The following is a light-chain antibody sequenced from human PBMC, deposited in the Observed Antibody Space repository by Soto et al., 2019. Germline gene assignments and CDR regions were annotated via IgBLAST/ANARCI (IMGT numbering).Light chain of an antibody. CDR1: QTIFRTSNNKDY. Sequence: DIVLTQSPDSLAVSLGETATIHCRSSQTIFRTSNNKDYLAWYQQRPGQPPKLLIYWASTRESGVPDRFSGAGSGTEFTLTISDLQAEDVAVYYCQQYYSTPLTFGGGTKVEIK. J-gene: IGKJ4*01. CDR3: QQYYSTPLT. CDR2: WAS. V-gene: IGKV4-1*01.